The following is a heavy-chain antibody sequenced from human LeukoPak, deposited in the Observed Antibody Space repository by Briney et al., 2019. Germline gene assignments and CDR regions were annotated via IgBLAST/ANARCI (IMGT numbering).Heavy chain of an antibody. CDR2: ISGSGDST. CDR3: AKGSYYDSSGSFYFDY. Sequence: GGSLRLSRAASGFTFSSYAMSWVRQAPGKGLEWVSGISGSGDSTYYADSVKGRFTISRDNSKNTLYVQVNSLGTEDTAAYYCAKGSYYDSSGSFYFDYWGQGTLVTVSS. D-gene: IGHD3-22*01. V-gene: IGHV3-23*01. J-gene: IGHJ4*02. CDR1: GFTFSSYA.